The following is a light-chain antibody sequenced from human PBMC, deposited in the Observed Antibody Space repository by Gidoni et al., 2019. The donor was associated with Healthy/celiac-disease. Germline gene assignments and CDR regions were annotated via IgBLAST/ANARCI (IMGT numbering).Light chain of an antibody. V-gene: IGKV1-5*01. CDR1: QSISSW. CDR3: QQYNSYST. CDR2: DAS. Sequence: DIQITQSPSTLSASVGDRVTITCRASQSISSWLAWYQQKPGKAPKLLIYDASSLESGVPSRFSGSGSGTEFTLTISSLQPDDFATYYCQQYNSYSTFGPGTKVDIK. J-gene: IGKJ3*01.